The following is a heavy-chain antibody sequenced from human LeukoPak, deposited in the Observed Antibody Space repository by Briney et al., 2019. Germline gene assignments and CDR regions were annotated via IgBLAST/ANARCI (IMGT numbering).Heavy chain of an antibody. D-gene: IGHD1-14*01. CDR1: GGSISSYY. CDR2: IYYSGST. V-gene: IGHV4-59*08. J-gene: IGHJ6*02. CDR3: ARRGFTPPADYYGIDV. Sequence: PSETLSLTCTVPGGSISSYYWSWIRQPPGKGLEWIGYIYYSGSTNYNPSLKSRVTISVDPSKNQFSLKLSSVTAADTAVYYCARRGFTPPADYYGIDVWGQGTTVTVSS.